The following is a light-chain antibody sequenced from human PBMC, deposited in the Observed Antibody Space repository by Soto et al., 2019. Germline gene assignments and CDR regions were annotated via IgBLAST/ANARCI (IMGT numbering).Light chain of an antibody. CDR1: QSIPTY. J-gene: IGKJ1*01. CDR3: QKSYGTPWT. Sequence: DSQMTQPPSSLSAAVGDRGTVTCRASQSIPTYLHWYQQKPGKAPKLLIYAPYSLQSGVPSRFSGSGAWTDLTLSITSLQPEDLATYICQKSYGTPWTFGQGTKVEIK. V-gene: IGKV1-39*01. CDR2: APY.